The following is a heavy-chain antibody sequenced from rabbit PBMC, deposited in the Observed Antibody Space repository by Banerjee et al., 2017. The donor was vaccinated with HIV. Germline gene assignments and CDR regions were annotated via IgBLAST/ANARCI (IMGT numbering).Heavy chain of an antibody. V-gene: IGHV1S43*01. J-gene: IGHJ6*01. Sequence: WVNGRHTISRSTSLNTVDLKMTSLTAADTATYFCARDAGYAVDGGYYGMDLWGQGTLVTVS. D-gene: IGHD6-1*01. CDR3: ARDAGYAVDGGYYGMDL.